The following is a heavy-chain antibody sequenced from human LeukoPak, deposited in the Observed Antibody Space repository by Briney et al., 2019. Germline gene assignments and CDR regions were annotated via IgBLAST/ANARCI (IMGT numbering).Heavy chain of an antibody. V-gene: IGHV3-30*03. CDR3: ARGAGTTVYYMDV. CDR2: ISNHGRVR. Sequence: GGSLRLSCAASGFAFSDYGMHWVRQAPGKGLEWVTVISNHGRVRYYADSVKGRFTISRDNSKNTLSLQMNSLRPEDTAVYYCARGAGTTVYYMDVWGKGTTVTVSS. J-gene: IGHJ6*03. D-gene: IGHD1-7*01. CDR1: GFAFSDYG.